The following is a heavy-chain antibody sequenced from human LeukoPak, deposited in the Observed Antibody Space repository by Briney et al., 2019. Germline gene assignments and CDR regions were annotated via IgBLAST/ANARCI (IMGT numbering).Heavy chain of an antibody. CDR2: ISWDGGST. Sequence: PGGSLRLSCAASGFTFDDYTMHWVRQAPGKGLEWVSLISWDGGSTYYADSVKGRFTISRDNSKNSLYLQMNSLRTEDTALYYCAKNGVVPAAYYYYYMDVWGKGTTVTVSS. J-gene: IGHJ6*03. CDR3: AKNGVVPAAYYYYYMDV. CDR1: GFTFDDYT. V-gene: IGHV3-43*01. D-gene: IGHD2-2*01.